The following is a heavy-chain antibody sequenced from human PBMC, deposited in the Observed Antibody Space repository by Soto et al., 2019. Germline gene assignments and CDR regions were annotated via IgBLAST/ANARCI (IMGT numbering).Heavy chain of an antibody. CDR2: ISYDGSNK. Sequence: GGSLRLSCAASGFTFSSYAMHWVRQAPGKGLEWVAVISYDGSNKYYADSVKGRFTISRDNSKNTLYLQMNSLRAEDTAVYYCARGGAGIWGQGTLVTVSS. D-gene: IGHD1-26*01. J-gene: IGHJ4*02. CDR3: ARGGAGI. CDR1: GFTFSSYA. V-gene: IGHV3-30-3*01.